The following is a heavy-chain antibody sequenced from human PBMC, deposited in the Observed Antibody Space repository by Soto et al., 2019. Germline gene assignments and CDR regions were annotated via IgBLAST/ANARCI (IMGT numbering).Heavy chain of an antibody. CDR3: ARGLTVTVGPTDAFDV. D-gene: IGHD4-17*01. CDR1: GCNVSTTY. Sequence: EVHLVESGGGLIQPGWSLRLSCEASGCNVSTTYMTWVRQAPGKGLEWVSVMYRGGGTSSADSAKGRFTMARDNSKNTLYLQMSSLRVEDTAVYFCARGLTVTVGPTDAFDVWGPGTMVTVSS. J-gene: IGHJ3*01. V-gene: IGHV3-53*01. CDR2: MYRGGGT.